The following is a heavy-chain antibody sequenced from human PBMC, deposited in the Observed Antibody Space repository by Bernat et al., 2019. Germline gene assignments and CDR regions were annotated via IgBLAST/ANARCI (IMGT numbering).Heavy chain of an antibody. D-gene: IGHD3-3*01. V-gene: IGHV3-53*01. Sequence: EVQLVESGGGLIQPGGSLRLSCAASGFTVSDNYMTWVRQAPGKGLEWVSVIYSGGSKYYADSVKGRFTISRDNSKNTLYLQMNSLRAEDTAVYYCARALTIFGVVMDVWGQGTTVTVSS. CDR1: GFTVSDNY. CDR3: ARALTIFGVVMDV. J-gene: IGHJ6*02. CDR2: IYSGGSK.